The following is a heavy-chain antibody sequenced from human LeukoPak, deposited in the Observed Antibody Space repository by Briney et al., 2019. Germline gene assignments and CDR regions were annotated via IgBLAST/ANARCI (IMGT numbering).Heavy chain of an antibody. Sequence: GESLKISCKGSGYSFTSYWIGWVRQMPGKGLEWMGIIYPGDSDTRYSPSFQGQVTISADKSISTAYLQWSSLKASDTAMYYCARTRNVLRFLEWLPESPYYFDYWGQGTPVTVSS. CDR1: GYSFTSYW. CDR3: ARTRNVLRFLEWLPESPYYFDY. J-gene: IGHJ4*02. D-gene: IGHD3-3*01. CDR2: IYPGDSDT. V-gene: IGHV5-51*01.